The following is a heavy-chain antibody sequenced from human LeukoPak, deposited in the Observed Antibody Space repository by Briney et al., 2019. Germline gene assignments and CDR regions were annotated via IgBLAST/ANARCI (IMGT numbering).Heavy chain of an antibody. CDR1: GFTFSSYA. V-gene: IGHV3-23*01. CDR3: AKCTPTSAAGSDAFDM. D-gene: IGHD6-13*01. CDR2: ISGSGGSI. Sequence: GGSLRLSCAASGFTFSSYAMSCVRQAPGKGLEWVSTISGSGGSIYYADSVKDRFTISRDNSKNTLYLQMNSLRAEDTAVYYCAKCTPTSAAGSDAFDMWGQGTMVTVSS. J-gene: IGHJ3*02.